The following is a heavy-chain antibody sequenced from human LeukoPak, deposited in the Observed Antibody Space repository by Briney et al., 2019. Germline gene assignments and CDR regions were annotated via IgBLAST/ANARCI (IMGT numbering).Heavy chain of an antibody. CDR2: ISSSGSTI. D-gene: IGHD1-26*01. V-gene: IGHV3-48*03. Sequence: PGGSLRLSCAASGFTFSSYEMNWVRQAPGKGLEWVSYISSSGSTIYYADSVKGRFTISRDNAKNSLYLQMNSLRAEDTAVYYCARAQEGSYYSHYFDYWGQGTPVTVSS. J-gene: IGHJ4*02. CDR1: GFTFSSYE. CDR3: ARAQEGSYYSHYFDY.